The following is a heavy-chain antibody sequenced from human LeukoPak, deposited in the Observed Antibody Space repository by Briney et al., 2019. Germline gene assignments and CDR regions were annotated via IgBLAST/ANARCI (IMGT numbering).Heavy chain of an antibody. CDR2: IYYSGGT. V-gene: IGHV4-39*07. CDR1: GGSISSNSYY. D-gene: IGHD2-21*02. J-gene: IGHJ4*02. CDR3: ARGIYCGGDCYFFDY. Sequence: PSETLSLTCTVSGGSISSNSYYWGWIRQPPGKGLEWIGSIYYSGGTYYNPSLKSRVTISVDKSKNQFSLKLSSVTAADTAVYYCARGIYCGGDCYFFDYWGQGTLVTVSS.